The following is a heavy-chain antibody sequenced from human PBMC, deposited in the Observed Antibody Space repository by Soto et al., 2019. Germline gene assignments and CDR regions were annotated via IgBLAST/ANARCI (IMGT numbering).Heavy chain of an antibody. D-gene: IGHD4-4*01. Sequence: GASVKVSCKASGGTFSSYAISWVRQAPGQGLEWMGGIIPIFGTANYAQKFQGRVTITADESASTAYMELSSLRSEDTAVYYCARSPALHIDYWGQGTLVTVSS. CDR2: IIPIFGTA. V-gene: IGHV1-69*13. CDR1: GGTFSSYA. J-gene: IGHJ4*02. CDR3: ARSPALHIDY.